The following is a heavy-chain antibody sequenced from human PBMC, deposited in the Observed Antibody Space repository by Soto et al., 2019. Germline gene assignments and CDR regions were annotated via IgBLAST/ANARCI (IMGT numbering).Heavy chain of an antibody. CDR1: RGAISPNY. D-gene: IGHD2-21*01. J-gene: IGHJ5*02. CDR2: LYYGGST. V-gene: IGHV4-59*08. CDR3: ARLGAYYQSLDP. Sequence: SQRLWLPGSLSRGAISPNYCSWIRQPPGKGLKRGRCLYYGGSTSYNPSLKSRVTIALETSKSQFSLRLSSVTAADTAVYYCARLGAYYQSLDPWGPGTLVTVS.